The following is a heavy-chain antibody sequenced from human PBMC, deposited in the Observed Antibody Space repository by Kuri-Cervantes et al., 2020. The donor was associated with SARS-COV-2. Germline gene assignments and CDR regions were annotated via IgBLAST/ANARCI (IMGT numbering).Heavy chain of an antibody. CDR1: GFTFSSYW. J-gene: IGHJ4*02. D-gene: IGHD7-27*01. CDR2: IRYDGSNK. CDR3: ARDLRLGKSLDY. V-gene: IGHV3-30*02. Sequence: GESLKISCAASGFTFSSYWMHWVRQAPGKGLEWVAFIRYDGSNKYYADSVKGRFTISRDNAKNSLYLQMSSLRAEDTAVYYCARDLRLGKSLDYWGQGTLVTVSS.